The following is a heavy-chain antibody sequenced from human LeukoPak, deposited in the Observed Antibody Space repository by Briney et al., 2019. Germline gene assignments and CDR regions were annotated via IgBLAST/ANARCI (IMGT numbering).Heavy chain of an antibody. D-gene: IGHD3-16*02. CDR3: ARDRSFGGVIVYFDY. V-gene: IGHV1-2*06. J-gene: IGHJ4*02. CDR2: INPNSGGT. CDR1: GYTFTGYY. Sequence: ASVKVSCKASGYTFTGYYMRWVRQAPGQGLEWMGRINPNSGGTNYAQKFQGRVTMTRDTSISTAYMELSRLRSDDTAVYYCARDRSFGGVIVYFDYWGQGTLVTVSS.